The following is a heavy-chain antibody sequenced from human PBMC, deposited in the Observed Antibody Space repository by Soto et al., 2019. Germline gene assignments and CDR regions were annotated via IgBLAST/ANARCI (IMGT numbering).Heavy chain of an antibody. CDR3: AKVSRKGSAIDFDY. Sequence: QVQLVQSGAELKKPGASVKVSCKASGYTFSNYDMNWVRQATGQGPEWIGWVNPNNGDTGYAQKFQGRVTLTTNISTTKAYMKLTSLQSEDTAIYYCAKVSRKGSAIDFDYWGQGTLITVSS. V-gene: IGHV1-8*01. CDR2: VNPNNGDT. J-gene: IGHJ4*02. CDR1: GYTFSNYD. D-gene: IGHD3-10*01.